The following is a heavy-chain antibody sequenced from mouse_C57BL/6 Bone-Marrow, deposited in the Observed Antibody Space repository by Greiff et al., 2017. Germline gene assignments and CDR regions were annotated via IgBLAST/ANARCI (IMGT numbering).Heavy chain of an antibody. Sequence: VQLQQPGAELVKPGASVKLSCKASGYTFTSYWMHWVKQRPGQGLEWIGMIHPNSGSTNYNQKFKSKATLTVDKSSSTAYMQLSSLTSEDSAVYYCARVGDSGYFGYYFDYWGQGTTLTVSS. J-gene: IGHJ2*01. CDR1: GYTFTSYW. CDR2: IHPNSGST. D-gene: IGHD2-3*01. CDR3: ARVGDSGYFGYYFDY. V-gene: IGHV1-64*01.